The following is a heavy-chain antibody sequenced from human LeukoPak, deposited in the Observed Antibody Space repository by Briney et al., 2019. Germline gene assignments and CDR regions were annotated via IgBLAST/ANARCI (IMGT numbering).Heavy chain of an antibody. D-gene: IGHD3-22*01. J-gene: IGHJ4*02. V-gene: IGHV1-46*01. CDR2: INPSGGST. Sequence: GASVKVSCKASGYTFTSYYMHWVRQAPGQGLEWMGIINPSGGSTSYAQKFQGRVTMTRDTSTSTVYMELSSLRSEDTAVYYCARGTHYYDSSFRHYFDYWGQGTLVTVSS. CDR3: ARGTHYYDSSFRHYFDY. CDR1: GYTFTSYY.